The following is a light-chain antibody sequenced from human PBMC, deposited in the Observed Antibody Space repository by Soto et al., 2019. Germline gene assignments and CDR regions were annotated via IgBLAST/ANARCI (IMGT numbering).Light chain of an antibody. Sequence: DIQMTQSPSSLSASVGDRVTITCRASQSISSYLNWYQQKPGKAPKLLIYAASSLQSGVPSTFRGSVSGTDFSLTFISLQPEDFATYYCQQSYSTLTFGQWTRLEI. V-gene: IGKV1-39*01. CDR1: QSISSY. CDR3: QQSYSTLT. CDR2: AAS. J-gene: IGKJ5*01.